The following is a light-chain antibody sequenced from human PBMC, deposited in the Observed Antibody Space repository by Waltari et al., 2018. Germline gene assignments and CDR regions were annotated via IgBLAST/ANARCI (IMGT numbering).Light chain of an antibody. CDR1: SSDVGTYDY. V-gene: IGLV2-14*03. Sequence: QSALTQPASVSGSPGQSITISCTGTSSDVGTYDYLSWYQQHPGKAPKLMIYDVTKRPSGIANRFSGSKSGNTASLTISGLQAEDEADYYCSSYTTSSTVYVFGTGTKVTVL. CDR3: SSYTTSSTVYV. J-gene: IGLJ1*01. CDR2: DVT.